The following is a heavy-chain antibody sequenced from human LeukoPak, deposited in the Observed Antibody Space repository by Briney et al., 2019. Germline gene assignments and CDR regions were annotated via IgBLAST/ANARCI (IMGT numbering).Heavy chain of an antibody. CDR3: ASEVQLERRGFDY. CDR2: MNPNSGNT. V-gene: IGHV1-8*01. Sequence: GASVKVSCKASGYTFTSYDINWVRQATGQGLEWMGWMNPNSGNTGYAQKFQGRVTMTRNTSISTAYMGLSSLRSEDTAVYYCASEVQLERRGFDYWGQGTLVTVSS. D-gene: IGHD1-1*01. J-gene: IGHJ4*02. CDR1: GYTFTSYD.